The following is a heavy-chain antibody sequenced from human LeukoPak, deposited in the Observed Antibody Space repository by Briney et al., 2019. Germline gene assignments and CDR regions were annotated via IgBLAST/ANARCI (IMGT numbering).Heavy chain of an antibody. CDR2: IGRSSRDM. J-gene: IGHJ4*02. D-gene: IGHD6-13*01. Sequence: GGSQRLSCAASGFTFSSSTMNWVRQAPRKGLEWVSSIGRSSRDMYYADSVRGRFTISRDNGKNSLFLQMNSLRAEDTSVYYCVRGDSRDYWGQGTLVTVSS. V-gene: IGHV3-21*01. CDR3: VRGDSRDY. CDR1: GFTFSSST.